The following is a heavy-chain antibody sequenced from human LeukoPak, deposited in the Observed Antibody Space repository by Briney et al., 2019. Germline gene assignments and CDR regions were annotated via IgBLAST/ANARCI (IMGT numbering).Heavy chain of an antibody. D-gene: IGHD3-3*01. J-gene: IGHJ4*02. CDR1: GFTFRSYA. Sequence: GGSLRLSCAASGFTFRSYAMSWVRQAPGQGLEWVSIIYASGASINYADSVRGRFTTFRDNSNNMVYLQMNSLRAEDTAVYYCATDFEQDSWSGHSDWGQGTLVTVSS. CDR3: ATDFEQDSWSGHSD. CDR2: IYASGASI. V-gene: IGHV3-23*01.